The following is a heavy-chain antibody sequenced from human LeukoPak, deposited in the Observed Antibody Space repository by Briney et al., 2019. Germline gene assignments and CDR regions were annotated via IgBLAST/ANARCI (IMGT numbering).Heavy chain of an antibody. Sequence: SETLSLTCTVSGGSISSYYWSWIRQPPGKGLEWIGYIYYSGSTNYNPSLKSRVTISVNTSKSQFSLKLSSVTAADTAVYYCARLGGYGYFDYWGQGTLVTVSS. CDR3: ARLGGYGYFDY. CDR1: GGSISSYY. J-gene: IGHJ4*02. V-gene: IGHV4-59*01. CDR2: IYYSGST. D-gene: IGHD5-12*01.